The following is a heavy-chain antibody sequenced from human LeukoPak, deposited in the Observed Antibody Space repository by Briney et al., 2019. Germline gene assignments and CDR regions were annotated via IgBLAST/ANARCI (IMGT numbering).Heavy chain of an antibody. CDR2: IIPIFGIA. Sequence: SVKVSCKASGGTFSSYASSWVRQAPGQGLEWMGRIIPIFGIANYAQKFQGRVTITADKSTSTAYMELSSLRSEDTAVYYCAREEAARPFDYWGQGTLVTVSS. CDR3: AREEAARPFDY. V-gene: IGHV1-69*04. CDR1: GGTFSSYA. D-gene: IGHD6-6*01. J-gene: IGHJ4*02.